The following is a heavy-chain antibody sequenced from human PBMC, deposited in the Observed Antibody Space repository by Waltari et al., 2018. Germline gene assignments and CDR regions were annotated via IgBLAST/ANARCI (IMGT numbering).Heavy chain of an antibody. CDR1: GGAIRGRGYY. J-gene: IGHJ5*02. CDR3: ARPGSSSPYYWFNP. D-gene: IGHD2-2*01. Sequence: QVQLQESGPGLVEPSGTLSLTCTVPGGAIRGRGYYWGWLRQTPGKGLEWIASIYHDGTSYYTPSLKSRVTISVDTSENKFSLKLNSVTAADTAIYYCARPGSSSPYYWFNPWGQGILVTVSS. CDR2: IYHDGTS. V-gene: IGHV4-39*01.